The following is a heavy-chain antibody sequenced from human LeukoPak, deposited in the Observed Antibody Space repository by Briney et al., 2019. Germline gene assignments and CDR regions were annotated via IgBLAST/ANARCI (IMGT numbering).Heavy chain of an antibody. D-gene: IGHD1-1*01. J-gene: IGHJ5*02. CDR2: ISYDGSNK. Sequence: PGGALRLSCAASGFTFSSYAMHWVRQAPGKGLGWVAVISYDGSNKYYADSVKGRFTISRDNSKNTLYLQMNSLRAEDTAVYYCARDQDNWNLNWFDPWGQGTLVTVSS. CDR1: GFTFSSYA. CDR3: ARDQDNWNLNWFDP. V-gene: IGHV3-30-3*01.